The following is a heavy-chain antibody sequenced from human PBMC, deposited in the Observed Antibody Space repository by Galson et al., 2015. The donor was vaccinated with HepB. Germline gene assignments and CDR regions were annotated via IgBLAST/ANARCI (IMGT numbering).Heavy chain of an antibody. V-gene: IGHV5-10-1*01. J-gene: IGHJ4*02. CDR3: ATTAKPALRYFDWLFDC. Sequence: QSGAEVKKPGESLRISCKGSGYSFTSYWISWVRQMPGKGLEWMGRIDPSDSYTNYSPSFQGHVTISTDKSLSTAYLQWSSLKASDTAIYYCATTAKPALRYFDWLFDCWGQGTLVTVSS. CDR1: GYSFTSYW. D-gene: IGHD3-9*01. CDR2: IDPSDSYT.